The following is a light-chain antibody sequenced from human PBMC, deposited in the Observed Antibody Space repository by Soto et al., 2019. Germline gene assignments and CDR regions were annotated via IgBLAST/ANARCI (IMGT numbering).Light chain of an antibody. CDR2: EVS. CDR3: SSYTSSSTPYV. V-gene: IGLV2-14*01. CDR1: NSDVGGYNY. J-gene: IGLJ1*01. Sequence: QSALTQPPSASGSPGQSVTISCTGTNSDVGGYNYVSWYQQHPGKAPKLMIYEVSNRPSGVSNRFSGSKSGNTASLTISGLQAEDEADYYCSSYTSSSTPYVFGTGTKVTVL.